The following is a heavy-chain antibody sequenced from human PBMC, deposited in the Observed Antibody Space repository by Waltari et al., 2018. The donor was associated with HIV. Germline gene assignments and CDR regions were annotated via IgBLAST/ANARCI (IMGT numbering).Heavy chain of an antibody. Sequence: EVQVLESGGALVQPGGSLRLSCAAPGVTFSNYGMSWVRQAPGKGLEWVSTISGSGGSTYYADSVKGRFTVSRDNSKNTLYLQMNSLRAEDTAVYFCVKEHQYSHSWYSYYGMDVWGQGTTVTVSS. CDR1: GVTFSNYG. CDR2: ISGSGGST. V-gene: IGHV3-23*01. J-gene: IGHJ6*02. D-gene: IGHD6-13*01. CDR3: VKEHQYSHSWYSYYGMDV.